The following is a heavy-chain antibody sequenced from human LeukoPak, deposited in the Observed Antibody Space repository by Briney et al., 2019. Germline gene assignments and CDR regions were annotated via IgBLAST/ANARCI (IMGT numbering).Heavy chain of an antibody. J-gene: IGHJ4*02. Sequence: PGGSLRLSCAASGFNFNIYWMHWVRQAPGKGLVWVSRIDIDGKDLRYADSVKGRFTISRDNARKTVYLQMNSLGAEDTAVYYCVKGRSRTLDDWGQGSLVTVSS. CDR3: VKGRSRTLDD. D-gene: IGHD3-3*01. V-gene: IGHV3-74*01. CDR1: GFNFNIYW. CDR2: IDIDGKDL.